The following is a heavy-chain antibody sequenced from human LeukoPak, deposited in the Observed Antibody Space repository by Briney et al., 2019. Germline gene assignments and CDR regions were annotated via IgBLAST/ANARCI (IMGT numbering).Heavy chain of an antibody. V-gene: IGHV3-30*02. CDR1: GFTFSSSD. D-gene: IGHD3-16*01. Sequence: GGSLRLSCAASGFTFSSSDMHWVRQAPGKGLEWVAFIRYDGNNKYYADSVKGRLTITRDNSKNTLYLQMDSLRAADTAVYYCAKGYRNHLLILLDSWGQGTLVTVSS. CDR3: AKGYRNHLLILLDS. CDR2: IRYDGNNK. J-gene: IGHJ5*01.